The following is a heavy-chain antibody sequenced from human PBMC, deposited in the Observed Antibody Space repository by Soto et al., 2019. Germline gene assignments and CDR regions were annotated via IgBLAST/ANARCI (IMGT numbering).Heavy chain of an antibody. Sequence: PGGSLRLSCAASGFTFKTHWMNWVRQVPGKGLVWVSRINSDGSTTTYADSVKGRFTISRDNAKNTLSLQMNSLRAEDTAVYYCARSGGDSQYYYALDVWGQGTTVTVSS. CDR2: INSDGSTT. CDR1: GFTFKTHW. J-gene: IGHJ6*02. V-gene: IGHV3-74*01. D-gene: IGHD2-21*02. CDR3: ARSGGDSQYYYALDV.